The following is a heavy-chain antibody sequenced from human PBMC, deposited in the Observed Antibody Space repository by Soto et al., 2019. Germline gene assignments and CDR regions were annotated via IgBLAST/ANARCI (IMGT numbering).Heavy chain of an antibody. Sequence: QVQLQESGPGLVKPSQTLSLTCTVSSGSISSGGYYWSWIRHHPGKGLEWIGYIYYSGSTYYNPSLKSRVTISVDTSKIQFSLKLSSVTAAATAVYYCARSCGVAAAGPFDYWGQGTLVTVSS. CDR3: ARSCGVAAAGPFDY. V-gene: IGHV4-31*03. J-gene: IGHJ4*02. CDR1: SGSISSGGYY. CDR2: IYYSGST. D-gene: IGHD6-13*01.